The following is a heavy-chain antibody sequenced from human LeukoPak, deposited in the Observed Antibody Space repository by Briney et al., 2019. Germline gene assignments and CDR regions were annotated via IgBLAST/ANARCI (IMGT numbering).Heavy chain of an antibody. CDR3: ARSRGVWSGYYYFDY. D-gene: IGHD3-3*01. V-gene: IGHV3-53*01. J-gene: IGHJ4*02. CDR2: IYSGGST. CDR1: GFTVSSNY. Sequence: GGSLRLSCAASGFTVSSNYMSWVRQAPGKGLEWVSVIYSGGSTYYADSVKGRFTISRDNSKNTLYLQMNSLRAEDTAVYYCARSRGVWSGYYYFDYWGQGTLVTVSS.